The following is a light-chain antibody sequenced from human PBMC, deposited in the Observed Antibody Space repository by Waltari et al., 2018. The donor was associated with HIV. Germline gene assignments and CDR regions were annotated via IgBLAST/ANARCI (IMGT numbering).Light chain of an antibody. CDR2: QDS. J-gene: IGLJ3*02. V-gene: IGLV3-1*01. Sequence: SFELIQPPSVSVSPGQTAAITCSGDTLGIKSACWFQQKPGQSPVLVISQDSKRPSGIPERFSGSKSGNTATLTISGTQAMDEADYYCHSWDTNNVQVFGGGTKLTVL. CDR3: HSWDTNNVQV. CDR1: TLGIKS.